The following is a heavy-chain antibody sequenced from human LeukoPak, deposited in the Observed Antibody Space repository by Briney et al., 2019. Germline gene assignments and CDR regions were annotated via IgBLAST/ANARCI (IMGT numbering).Heavy chain of an antibody. J-gene: IGHJ4*02. CDR2: ISYDGSNK. CDR1: GFTFSSYA. D-gene: IGHD6-13*01. Sequence: GRPLRLSCAASGFTFSSYAMHWVRQAPGKGLEWVAVISYDGSNKYYADSVKSRFTISRDNSKNTLYLQMNSLRAEDTAVYYCARGSRIAAAGTSFDYWGQGTLVTVSS. CDR3: ARGSRIAAAGTSFDY. V-gene: IGHV3-30-3*01.